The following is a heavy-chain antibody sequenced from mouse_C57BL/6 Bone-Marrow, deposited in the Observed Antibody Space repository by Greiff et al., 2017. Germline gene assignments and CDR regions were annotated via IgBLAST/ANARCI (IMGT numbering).Heavy chain of an antibody. J-gene: IGHJ4*01. CDR3: ASMIPYYAMDY. V-gene: IGHV3-6*01. CDR1: GYSITSGYY. D-gene: IGHD2-3*01. Sequence: EVKLMESGPGLVKPSQSLSLTCSVTGYSITSGYYWNWIRQFPGNKLEWMGYISYDGSNNYNPSLKNRIFITRDTSKNQFFLKLNSVTTEDTATYYWASMIPYYAMDYWGQGTSVTVSS. CDR2: ISYDGSN.